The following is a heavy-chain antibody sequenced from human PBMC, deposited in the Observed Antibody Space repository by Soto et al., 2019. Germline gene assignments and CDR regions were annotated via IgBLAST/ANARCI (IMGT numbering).Heavy chain of an antibody. V-gene: IGHV1-3*01. CDR2: INAGNGNT. D-gene: IGHD3-10*01. Sequence: GASVKVSCKASGYTFTSYAMHWVRQAPGQRLEWMGWINAGNGNTKYSQKFQGRVTITRDTSASTAYMELSSLRSEDMAVYYCARGGSGSYIPFYYYYGMDVWGQGTTVTVSS. J-gene: IGHJ6*02. CDR1: GYTFTSYA. CDR3: ARGGSGSYIPFYYYYGMDV.